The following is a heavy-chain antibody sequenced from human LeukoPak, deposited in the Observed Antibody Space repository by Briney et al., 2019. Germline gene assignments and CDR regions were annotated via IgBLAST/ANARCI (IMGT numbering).Heavy chain of an antibody. CDR1: GYTFTSYG. Sequence: ASVKVSCKASGYTFTSYGISWVRQAPGQGLEWMGWISAYNGNTNYAQKLQGRVTMTTDTSTSTAYMELRSLRSDDTAVYYCARAPSGYYDGSGHSPAFYWGQGTLVTVSS. V-gene: IGHV1-18*01. CDR3: ARAPSGYYDGSGHSPAFY. D-gene: IGHD3-22*01. J-gene: IGHJ4*02. CDR2: ISAYNGNT.